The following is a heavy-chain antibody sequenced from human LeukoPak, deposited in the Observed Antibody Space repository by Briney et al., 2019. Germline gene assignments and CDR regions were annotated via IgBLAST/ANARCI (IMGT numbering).Heavy chain of an antibody. CDR2: TNSGSTTT. CDR3: AKQSYARSLGE. D-gene: IGHD3-10*02. CDR1: GFPFSDFS. V-gene: IGHV3-23*01. J-gene: IGHJ4*02. Sequence: HAGGSLRLSCATSGFPFSDFSMTWVRQAPGKGLEWISTTNSGSTTTYYAESVKGRFTISRDNFKNALYLQMSSLRVEDTAIYYCAKQSYARSLGEGGPGTLVTVPS.